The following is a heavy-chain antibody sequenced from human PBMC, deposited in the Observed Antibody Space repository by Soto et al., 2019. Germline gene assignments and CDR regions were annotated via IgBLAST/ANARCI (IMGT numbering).Heavy chain of an antibody. D-gene: IGHD6-25*01. J-gene: IGHJ3*02. V-gene: IGHV1-46*01. Sequence: ASVKVSCKTSGYPFTTYYVHWVRQAPGQGLEWMGIINPSGGTTNYAQKLQGRVTVTRDTSTSTVYMEVSSLRSEDTAAYYCARAQPNSSGWKSAFDIWGQGTVVTVSS. CDR3: ARAQPNSSGWKSAFDI. CDR1: GYPFTTYY. CDR2: INPSGGTT.